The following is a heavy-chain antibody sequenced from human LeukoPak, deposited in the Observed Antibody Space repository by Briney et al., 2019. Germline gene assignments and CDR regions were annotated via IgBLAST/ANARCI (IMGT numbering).Heavy chain of an antibody. Sequence: GGSLRLSCAASGFTFNSYSMNWVRQAPGKGLEWISYISSSSSTEYYADSVRGRFTISRDNAKNSLFLHMNSLRAEDTAVYYCARDLRRDDYAGEEFDLWGRGTLVTVSS. CDR3: ARDLRRDDYAGEEFDL. V-gene: IGHV3-48*04. D-gene: IGHD4-23*01. CDR1: GFTFNSYS. CDR2: ISSSSSTE. J-gene: IGHJ2*01.